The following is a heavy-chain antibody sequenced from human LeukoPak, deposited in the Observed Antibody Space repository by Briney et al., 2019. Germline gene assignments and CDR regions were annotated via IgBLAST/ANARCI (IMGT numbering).Heavy chain of an antibody. D-gene: IGHD3-16*01. Sequence: PSETLSLTCTVSGGSISSYYWSWIRQPPGKGLEWIGYIYHSGSTYYNPSLKSRVTMSIDRSNNQFSLKLSSVTAADTAVYFCAREVRVYWYFDIWGRGTLVTVSS. CDR3: AREVRVYWYFDI. V-gene: IGHV4-59*12. CDR2: IYHSGST. CDR1: GGSISSYY. J-gene: IGHJ2*01.